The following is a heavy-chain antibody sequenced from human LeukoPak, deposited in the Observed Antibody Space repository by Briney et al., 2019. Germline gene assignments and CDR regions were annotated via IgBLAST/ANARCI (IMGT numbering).Heavy chain of an antibody. D-gene: IGHD3-22*01. CDR2: INPNSGGT. CDR3: ARFYYDSSGYGIPFDY. CDR1: GYTFTGYY. Sequence: GASVKVSCKASGYTFTGYYMHWVRQAPGQGLEWMGWINPNSGGTNYAQKFQGRVTMTRDTSISTAYMELSRLRSDDTAVYYCARFYYDSSGYGIPFDYWGQGTLVTVSS. J-gene: IGHJ4*02. V-gene: IGHV1-2*02.